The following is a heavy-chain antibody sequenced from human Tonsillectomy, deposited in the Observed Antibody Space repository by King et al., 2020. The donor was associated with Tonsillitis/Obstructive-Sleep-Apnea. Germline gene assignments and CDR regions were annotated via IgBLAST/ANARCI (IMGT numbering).Heavy chain of an antibody. D-gene: IGHD3-22*01. CDR3: AKDHYDSSGYPWAFDI. J-gene: IGHJ3*02. V-gene: IGHV3-33*06. Sequence: QLVQSGGGVVQPGRSLRLSCAASRFTFRSFGMHWVRQAPDKGLEWVAVIWYDGSNKYYADSVKGRFTISRDNSKNTLYLQMNSLRAEDTAVYYCAKDHYDSSGYPWAFDIWGQGTMVTVSS. CDR2: IWYDGSNK. CDR1: RFTFRSFG.